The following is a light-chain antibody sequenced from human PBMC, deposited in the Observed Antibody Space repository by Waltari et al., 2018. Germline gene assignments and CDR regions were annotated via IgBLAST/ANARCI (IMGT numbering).Light chain of an antibody. V-gene: IGLV2-14*01. CDR2: DVN. CDR3: SSYTSTTTYVV. Sequence: QSALTQPASVSGSPGQSITIPCTGTSSDVGTHGHVSWYQQDPGKAPKLVIYDVNNRPSGISNRFSGSKSGDTASLTISGLQTEDEGYYYCSSYTSTTTYVVFGGGTKLTVL. CDR1: SSDVGTHGH. J-gene: IGLJ2*01.